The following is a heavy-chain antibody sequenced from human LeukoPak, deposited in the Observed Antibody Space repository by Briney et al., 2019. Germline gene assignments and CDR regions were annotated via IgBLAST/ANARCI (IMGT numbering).Heavy chain of an antibody. Sequence: SETLSLTCTVSGGPISSGGYYWSWIRQHPGKGLEWIGYIYYSGSTYYNPSLKSRVTISVDTSKNQFSLKLSSATAADTAVYYCARDSTDYYDTFDAFDIWGQGTMVTVSS. CDR1: GGPISSGGYY. J-gene: IGHJ3*02. V-gene: IGHV4-31*03. CDR3: ARDSTDYYDTFDAFDI. D-gene: IGHD3-22*01. CDR2: IYYSGST.